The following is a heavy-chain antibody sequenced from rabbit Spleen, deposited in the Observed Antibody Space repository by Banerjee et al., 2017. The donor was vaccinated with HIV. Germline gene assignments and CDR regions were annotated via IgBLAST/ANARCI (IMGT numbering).Heavy chain of an antibody. CDR1: GFDFSSYG. V-gene: IGHV1S47*01. J-gene: IGHJ3*01. CDR2: IGSNSGNT. CDR3: GRDANGDVRLSRLDL. Sequence: QEQLVESGGGLVQPGGSLKLSCKASGFDFSSYGVSWVRQAPGKGLEWIGYIGSNSGNTYYASWAKGRFTISTSTSLNTVTLQLNSLTAADTATYFCGRDANGDVRLSRLDLWVQGTLVTVS. D-gene: IGHD2-1*01.